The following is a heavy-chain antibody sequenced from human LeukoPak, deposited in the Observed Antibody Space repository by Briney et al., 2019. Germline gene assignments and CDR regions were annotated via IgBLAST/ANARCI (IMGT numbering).Heavy chain of an antibody. CDR1: GYTFTGYY. CDR3: ARTPGRVRGAIRLLGY. Sequence: ASVKVSCKASGYTFTGYYMHWVRQAPGQGLEWMGWINPNSGGTNYAQKFQGRVAMTRDTSISTAYMELSRLRSDDTAVYYCARTPGRVRGAIRLLGYWGQGTLVTVSS. CDR2: INPNSGGT. D-gene: IGHD3-10*01. J-gene: IGHJ4*02. V-gene: IGHV1-2*02.